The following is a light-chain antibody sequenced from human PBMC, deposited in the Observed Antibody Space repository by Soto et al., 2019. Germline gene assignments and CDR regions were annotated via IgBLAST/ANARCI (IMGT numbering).Light chain of an antibody. CDR1: QSVSSSY. J-gene: IGKJ2*01. Sequence: EIVLTQSPGTLSLSPGERATLSCRASQSVSSSYLAWYQQKPGQAPRLLIYGASSRATGIPDRFSGSGSGTEFTLTISRLEPEDCAVYYCQQYGSSPPIYTFGQGTKLEIK. V-gene: IGKV3-20*01. CDR2: GAS. CDR3: QQYGSSPPIYT.